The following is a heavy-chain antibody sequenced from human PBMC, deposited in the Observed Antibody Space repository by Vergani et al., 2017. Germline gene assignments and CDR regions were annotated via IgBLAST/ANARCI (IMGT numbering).Heavy chain of an antibody. V-gene: IGHV4-38-2*01. CDR2: IFPSGNS. J-gene: IGHJ6*03. Sequence: QVQLQESGPGLVKPSETLSLTCAVSGYSISSGYYWGWIRQPPGKGPEWIGYIFPSGNSDYNPSLKNRVSISLDKSKNQFSLWVNSVTAADTAVYFCARASLRALVGYYYYMDVWGKGKTVVASS. D-gene: IGHD3-16*02. CDR1: GYSISSGYY. CDR3: ARASLRALVGYYYYMDV.